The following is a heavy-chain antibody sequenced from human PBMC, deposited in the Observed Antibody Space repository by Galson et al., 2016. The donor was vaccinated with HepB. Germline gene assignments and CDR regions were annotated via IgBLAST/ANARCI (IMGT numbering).Heavy chain of an antibody. CDR1: GDTFNNYI. CDR2: IIPIFEIT. D-gene: IGHD6-19*01. CDR3: ARRAGAGTENWFDP. J-gene: IGHJ3*01. V-gene: IGHV1-69*02. Sequence: SVKVSCKDSGDTFNNYIFTWVRQASGQGLAWLGKIIPIFEITNYAQKFQGRVTITADKSTTTVYMELSSLTSDDTAVYYCARRAGAGTENWFDPWGQGTMVTVSS.